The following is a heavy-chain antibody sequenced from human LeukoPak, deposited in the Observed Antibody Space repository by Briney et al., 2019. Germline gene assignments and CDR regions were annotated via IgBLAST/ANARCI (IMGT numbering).Heavy chain of an antibody. J-gene: IGHJ4*02. CDR1: GFTFSSYA. V-gene: IGHV3-30*04. CDR2: ISYDGSNK. Sequence: GRSLRLSCAASGFTFSSYAMHWVRQAPGKGLERVAVISYDGSNKYYADSVKGRFTISRDNSKNTLYLQMNSLRAEDTAVYYCARDPSGSSAYYFDYWGQGTLVTVSS. CDR3: ARDPSGSSAYYFDY. D-gene: IGHD1-26*01.